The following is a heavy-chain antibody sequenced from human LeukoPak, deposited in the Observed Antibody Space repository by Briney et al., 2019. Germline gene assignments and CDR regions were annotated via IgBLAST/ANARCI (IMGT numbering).Heavy chain of an antibody. CDR1: GFTVSSNY. J-gene: IGHJ4*02. D-gene: IGHD6-19*01. CDR2: LYSGGTT. CDR3: ARVTDSSGWYWYFDY. V-gene: IGHV3-53*01. Sequence: PGGSLRLSCAASGFTVSSNYMSWVRQAPGKGLECVSILYSGGTTYYADSVKGRFTISRDNSKNTLYLQMNSLRAEDTAVYYCARVTDSSGWYWYFDYWGQGTLVTVSS.